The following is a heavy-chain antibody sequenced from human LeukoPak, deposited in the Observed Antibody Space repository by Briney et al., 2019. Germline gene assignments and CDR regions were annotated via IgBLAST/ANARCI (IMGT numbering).Heavy chain of an antibody. J-gene: IGHJ3*02. CDR3: AADQGGDDGAFDI. CDR2: IVVGSGNT. Sequence: GASVKVSCKASGFTFTSSAMQWVRQARGQRLEWIGWIVVGSGNTNYAQEFQERVTITRDMSTSTGYMELSSLRSEDTAVYYCAADQGGDDGAFDIWGQGTMVTVSS. D-gene: IGHD3-16*01. CDR1: GFTFTSSA. V-gene: IGHV1-58*02.